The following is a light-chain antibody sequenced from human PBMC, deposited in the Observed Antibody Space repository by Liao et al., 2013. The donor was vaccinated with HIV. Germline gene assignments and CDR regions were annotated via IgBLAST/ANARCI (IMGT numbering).Light chain of an antibody. CDR1: NIGSKS. J-gene: IGLJ1*01. Sequence: SYVLTQPPSVSVAPGKTARITCGGNNIGSKSVHWYQQKPGQAPVLVIYYDSDRPSGIPERFSGSTSENTATLTISRAEAGDEADYYCQVWDRGSAHPTVFGPGTKVTVL. CDR3: QVWDRGSAHPTV. CDR2: YDS. V-gene: IGLV3-21*04.